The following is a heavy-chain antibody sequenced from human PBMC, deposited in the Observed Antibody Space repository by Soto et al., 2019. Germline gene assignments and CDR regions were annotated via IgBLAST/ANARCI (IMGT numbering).Heavy chain of an antibody. CDR3: ARSRGYDILTGYYLDY. J-gene: IGHJ4*02. CDR2: ISSSGSTI. V-gene: IGHV3-11*01. Sequence: GGSLRLSCAASGFTFSDYYMSWIRQAPGKGLEWVSYISSSGSTIYYADSVKGRFTISRDNAKNSLYLQMNSLRAEDTAVYYCARSRGYDILTGYYLDYWGQGTLVTVSS. D-gene: IGHD3-9*01. CDR1: GFTFSDYY.